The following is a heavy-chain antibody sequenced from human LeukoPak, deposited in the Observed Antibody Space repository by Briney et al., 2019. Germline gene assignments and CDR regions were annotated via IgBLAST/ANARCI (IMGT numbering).Heavy chain of an antibody. CDR2: IYYSGST. CDR1: GGSIGSYY. V-gene: IGHV4-59*01. D-gene: IGHD1-1*01. CDR3: ARAHKLNAFDI. Sequence: PSETLSLTCTVSGGSIGSYYWSWIRQPPGKGLEWIGYIYYSGSTNYNPSLKSRVTISVDTSKNQFSLKLSSVTAADTAVYYCARAHKLNAFDIWGQGTMVTVSS. J-gene: IGHJ3*02.